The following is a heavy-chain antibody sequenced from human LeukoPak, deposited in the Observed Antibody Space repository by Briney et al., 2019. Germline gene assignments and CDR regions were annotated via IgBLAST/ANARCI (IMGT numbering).Heavy chain of an antibody. D-gene: IGHD3-10*01. Sequence: GESLKISCKGSGYSFTSYWIGWVRQMPGKGLEWMGIIYPGDSDTRYSPSFQGQVTISADKSISTAYLQWSSLKASDTAMYYCARVPPYYYGSGSYPFDLWGQGTLVTVSS. CDR2: IYPGDSDT. J-gene: IGHJ5*02. V-gene: IGHV5-51*01. CDR1: GYSFTSYW. CDR3: ARVPPYYYGSGSYPFDL.